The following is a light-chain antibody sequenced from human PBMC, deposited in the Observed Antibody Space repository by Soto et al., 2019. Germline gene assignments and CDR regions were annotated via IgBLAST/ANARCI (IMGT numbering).Light chain of an antibody. CDR3: HDYFRLPIT. Sequence: IRTTQSPSALSASVRDGDTITCRASEGISTSLSWYQQKPGKALKLLIYAASSLQSGVPSRFSGSGSGTDFTLTVSGLQAEDVTIYYCHDYFRLPITFAGGAKVDIK. CDR2: AAS. V-gene: IGKV1-8*01. CDR1: EGISTS. J-gene: IGKJ4*01.